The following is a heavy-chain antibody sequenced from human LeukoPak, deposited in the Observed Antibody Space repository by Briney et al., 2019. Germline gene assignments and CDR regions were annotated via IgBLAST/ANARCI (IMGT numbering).Heavy chain of an antibody. CDR2: ISYDGSNK. CDR1: GFTFSSYG. V-gene: IGHV3-30*03. Sequence: PGRSLRLSCAASGFTFSSYGMHWVRQAPGKGLEWVAVISYDGSNKYYADSVKGRFTISRDNSKSTVCLQMNSLRVEDTAVYYCARDPSGSGWSLNNWGQGTLVTVSS. CDR3: ARDPSGSGWSLNN. D-gene: IGHD6-19*01. J-gene: IGHJ4*02.